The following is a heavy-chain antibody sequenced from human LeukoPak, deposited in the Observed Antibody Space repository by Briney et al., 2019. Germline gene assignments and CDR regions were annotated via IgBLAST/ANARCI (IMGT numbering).Heavy chain of an antibody. D-gene: IGHD1-1*01. V-gene: IGHV4-39*01. CDR3: ARRGRWNDVRFDY. CDR2: IYYSGST. J-gene: IGHJ4*02. CDR1: GGSISSSSYY. Sequence: SETLSLTCTVSGGSISSSSYYWVWIRQPPGKGLEWIGSIYYSGSTYYNPSLKSRVTISVDTSKNQFSLKLSSVTAADTAVYYCARRGRWNDVRFDYWGQGTLVTVSS.